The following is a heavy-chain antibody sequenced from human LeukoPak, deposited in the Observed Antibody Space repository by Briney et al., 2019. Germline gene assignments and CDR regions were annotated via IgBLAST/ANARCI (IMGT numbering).Heavy chain of an antibody. CDR3: ARAAGSYGIDY. D-gene: IGHD3-10*01. CDR2: INAGNGNT. Sequence: ASVKVSCKASGYTFTSYAMHWVRQAPGQRLEWKGWINAGNGNTKYSQKFQGRVTITRDTSASTAYMELSSLRSEDTAVYYCARAAGSYGIDYWGQGTLVTVSS. CDR1: GYTFTSYA. J-gene: IGHJ4*02. V-gene: IGHV1-3*01.